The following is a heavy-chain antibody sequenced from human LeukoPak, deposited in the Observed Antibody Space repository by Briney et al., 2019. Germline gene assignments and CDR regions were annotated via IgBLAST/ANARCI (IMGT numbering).Heavy chain of an antibody. V-gene: IGHV3-21*01. D-gene: IGHD2-2*01. CDR1: GFTFSSYS. CDR2: ISSSSSYI. Sequence: GGSLRLSCAASGFTFSSYSMNWVRQAPGKGVEWVSSISSSSSYIYYADSVKGRFTISRDNAKNSLYLQMNSLRAEDTAVYYCASTYCSSTSCYDWGQGTLVTVSS. CDR3: ASTYCSSTSCYD. J-gene: IGHJ4*02.